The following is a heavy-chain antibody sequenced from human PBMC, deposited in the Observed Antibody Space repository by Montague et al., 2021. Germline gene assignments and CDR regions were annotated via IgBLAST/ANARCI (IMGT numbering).Heavy chain of an antibody. CDR1: NGSIGSSTSY. D-gene: IGHD3-22*01. Sequence: SETLSLTCTVSNGSIGSSTSYWGWIRQPPGQGLEWIGTISYTGTTYFNTPLKSRVTISKDTSKSQFSLTLSSVTAADTAIYYCARMYHYDRSLDPWGQGTLVTVSS. CDR3: ARMYHYDRSLDP. J-gene: IGHJ5*02. CDR2: ISYTGTT. V-gene: IGHV4-39*01.